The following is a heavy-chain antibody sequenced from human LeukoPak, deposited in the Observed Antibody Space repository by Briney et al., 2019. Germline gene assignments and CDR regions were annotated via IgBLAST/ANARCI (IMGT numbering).Heavy chain of an antibody. Sequence: ASVKVSCKAAGYSFINYYIHWVRQAPGQGLEGRGRINPSGGSASYAQKFQCRVTMTRDMSTSTGYMELNSLRSEDTAVYYCARAWEAVAGNYGVIDYWGQGTLVTVSS. CDR2: INPSGGSA. CDR3: ARAWEAVAGNYGVIDY. CDR1: GYSFINYY. D-gene: IGHD1-7*01. V-gene: IGHV1-46*01. J-gene: IGHJ4*02.